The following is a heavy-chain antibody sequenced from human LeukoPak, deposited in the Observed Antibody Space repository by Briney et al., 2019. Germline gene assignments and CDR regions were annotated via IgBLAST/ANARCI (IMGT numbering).Heavy chain of an antibody. CDR1: GFTFTDYY. CDR3: ARVGIAYYYDSSGYYTDF. D-gene: IGHD3-22*01. Sequence: PGVSLRLSCAASGFTFTDYYMSWIRQAPGKGLEWVSYISISSTTIYYADSVKGRFTFSRDNAKNSLYLQMNSLRAEDTAVYYCARVGIAYYYDSSGYYTDFWGQGTLVTVSS. J-gene: IGHJ4*02. V-gene: IGHV3-11*04. CDR2: ISISSTTI.